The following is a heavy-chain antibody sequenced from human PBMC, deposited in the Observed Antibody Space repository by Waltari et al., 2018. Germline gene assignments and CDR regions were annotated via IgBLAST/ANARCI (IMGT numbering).Heavy chain of an antibody. CDR2: RKQDGSEK. Sequence: EVQLVESGGGLVQPGGSLRLSCAASGFTFSSYWMSWVRQAPGKGLGWVANRKQDGSEKYYVDSVKGRFTISRDNAKNSLYLQMNSLRAEDTAVYYCARARGYYYYMDVWGKGTTVTVSS. CDR1: GFTFSSYW. V-gene: IGHV3-7*03. J-gene: IGHJ6*03. CDR3: ARARGYYYYMDV.